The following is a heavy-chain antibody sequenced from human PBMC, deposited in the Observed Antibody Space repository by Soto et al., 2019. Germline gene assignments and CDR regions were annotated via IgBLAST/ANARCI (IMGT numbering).Heavy chain of an antibody. CDR2: ISPYSGYT. J-gene: IGHJ4*02. V-gene: IGHV1-18*01. CDR3: AREASVLIPAAQPSRFDS. CDR1: GYSFMKYG. D-gene: IGHD2-2*01. Sequence: ASVKVSCKGFGYSFMKYGINWVRQAPGQGLEWVGWISPYSGYTHSAQKFHGRLTLTTDTAASTAYMELRILRSADTALYYCAREASVLIPAAQPSRFDSWGQGTMVTVSS.